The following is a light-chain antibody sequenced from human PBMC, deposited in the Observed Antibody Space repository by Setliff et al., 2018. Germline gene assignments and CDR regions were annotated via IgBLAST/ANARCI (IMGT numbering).Light chain of an antibody. V-gene: IGLV2-8*01. CDR2: EVN. J-gene: IGLJ1*01. CDR3: SSYAGSNNFPYV. CDR1: SSDIGGYNY. Sequence: QSVLTQPPSASGSPGQSVTISCTGTSSDIGGYNYVSWYQQHPGKAPKLTIYEVNKRPSGVPDRFSGSKSGNTASLTVSGLQAEDEADYYCSSYAGSNNFPYVFGTGTKVTVL.